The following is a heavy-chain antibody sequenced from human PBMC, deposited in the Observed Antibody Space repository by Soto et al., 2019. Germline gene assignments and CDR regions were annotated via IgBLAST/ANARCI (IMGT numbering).Heavy chain of an antibody. J-gene: IGHJ3*02. V-gene: IGHV5-51*01. D-gene: IGHD3-16*01. CDR3: AAQGEIVGDAFDI. Sequence: ESLKISCKGSGYSFTSYWIGRVRQMPGKGLEWMGIIYPGDSDTRYSPSFQGQVTISADKSISTAYLQWSSLKASDTAMYYCAAQGEIVGDAFDIWGQGTMVTVSS. CDR2: IYPGDSDT. CDR1: GYSFTSYW.